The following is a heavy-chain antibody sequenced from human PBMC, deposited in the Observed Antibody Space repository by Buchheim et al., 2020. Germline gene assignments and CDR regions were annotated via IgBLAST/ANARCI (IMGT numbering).Heavy chain of an antibody. CDR2: INHSGST. D-gene: IGHD2-8*01. V-gene: IGHV4-34*01. CDR3: AREDEYCTNGVCPIDY. CDR1: GGSFSGYY. J-gene: IGHJ4*02. Sequence: QVQLQQWGAGLLKPSETLSLTCAVYGGSFSGYYWSWIRQPPGKGLEWIGEINHSGSTNYNPSLKSRVTISVDTSKNQFSLELSSVTAADTAVYYCAREDEYCTNGVCPIDYWGQGTL.